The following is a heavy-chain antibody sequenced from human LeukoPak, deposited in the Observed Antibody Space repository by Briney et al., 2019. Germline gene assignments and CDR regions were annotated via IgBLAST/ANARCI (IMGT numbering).Heavy chain of an antibody. D-gene: IGHD2-15*01. CDR3: ARVDVVVVAATPYYYYGMDV. Sequence: WGSLRLSCAASGFTFSSHWMSWVRQAPGKGLEWVANIKQDGSEKYYVDSVKGRFTISRDNAKNSLYLQMNSLRAEDTAVYYCARVDVVVVAATPYYYYGMDVWGQGTTVTVSS. J-gene: IGHJ6*02. CDR1: GFTFSSHW. CDR2: IKQDGSEK. V-gene: IGHV3-7*03.